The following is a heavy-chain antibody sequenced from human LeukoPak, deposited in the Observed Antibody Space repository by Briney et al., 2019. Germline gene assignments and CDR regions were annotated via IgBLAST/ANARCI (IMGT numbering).Heavy chain of an antibody. V-gene: IGHV3-23*01. Sequence: PGGSLRLSCAASGFTFSDYYMSWIRQAPGRGLEWVSTISGSGGGTWYTDSVKGRFTISRDNSKNTLYLQMNSLRVEDTAIYYRAKDPPNIGPDPYYFDSWGQGTLVTVSS. CDR1: GFTFSDYY. D-gene: IGHD2-2*01. CDR2: ISGSGGGT. CDR3: AKDPPNIGPDPYYFDS. J-gene: IGHJ4*02.